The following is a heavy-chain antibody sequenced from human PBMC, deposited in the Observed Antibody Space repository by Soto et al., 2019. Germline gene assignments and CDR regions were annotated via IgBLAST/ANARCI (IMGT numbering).Heavy chain of an antibody. CDR1: GFTFKSYS. Sequence: GSLRLSGAASGFTFKSYSMNWVRQAPGKGLEWVSSMSRSSRYIYYADSVKGRFTISRDNAKNSVYLQMNSLRAEDTAVYYCARDGGVAATLANYFDYWGQGTLVTVSS. CDR2: MSRSSRYI. J-gene: IGHJ4*02. D-gene: IGHD2-15*01. CDR3: ARDGGVAATLANYFDY. V-gene: IGHV3-21*01.